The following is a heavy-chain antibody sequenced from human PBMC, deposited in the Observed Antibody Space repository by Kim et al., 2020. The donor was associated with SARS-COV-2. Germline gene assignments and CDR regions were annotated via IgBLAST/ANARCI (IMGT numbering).Heavy chain of an antibody. D-gene: IGHD4-17*01. J-gene: IGHJ4*02. Sequence: KFQGRVTRTRDTSISTAYMELSRLRSDDTAVYYCARWLFAYGDYDAPFDYWGQGTLVTVSS. CDR3: ARWLFAYGDYDAPFDY. V-gene: IGHV1-2*02.